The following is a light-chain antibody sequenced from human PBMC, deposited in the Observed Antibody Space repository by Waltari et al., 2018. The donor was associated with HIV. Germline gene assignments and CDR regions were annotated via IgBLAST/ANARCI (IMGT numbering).Light chain of an antibody. CDR1: QDIKND. Sequence: DIQMTQSPSSLSASVGARITIFCRASQDIKNDLGWYQQRPGKAPRRLISSASTLHPGIPPRFRGGGSGTQFFLSIDGLQPDDIATYFCLQHNDFPRTFGQGTK. J-gene: IGKJ1*01. CDR2: SAS. CDR3: LQHNDFPRT. V-gene: IGKV1-17*01.